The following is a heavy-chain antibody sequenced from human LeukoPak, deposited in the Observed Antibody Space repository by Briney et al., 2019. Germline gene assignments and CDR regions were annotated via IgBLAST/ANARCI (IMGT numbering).Heavy chain of an antibody. Sequence: GRSLRLSCAASGFTFRNYGMHWVRQAPGEGLEWVSVISYEGSNQHYADSVKGRFTVSRDNSKNTLFLQMDNLRGDDTAVYYCAKGLFSSTLDAFDIWGQGTVVTVSS. CDR2: ISYEGSNQ. J-gene: IGHJ3*02. V-gene: IGHV3-30*18. D-gene: IGHD2-2*01. CDR3: AKGLFSSTLDAFDI. CDR1: GFTFRNYG.